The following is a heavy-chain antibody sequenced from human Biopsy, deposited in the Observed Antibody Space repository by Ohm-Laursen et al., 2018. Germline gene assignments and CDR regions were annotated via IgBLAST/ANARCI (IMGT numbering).Heavy chain of an antibody. CDR1: GGTFSNYG. J-gene: IGHJ4*02. V-gene: IGHV1-69*13. CDR2: INSMFGTT. Sequence: GASVKVSCNPPGGTFSNYGISWVRQAPGQGLEWMGEINSMFGTTNYAQTFQGRVTITADESTSTAYMEVSSLRSEDTAVYYCAKRGVERGRPLAYWGQGTLVTVSS. D-gene: IGHD1-1*01. CDR3: AKRGVERGRPLAY.